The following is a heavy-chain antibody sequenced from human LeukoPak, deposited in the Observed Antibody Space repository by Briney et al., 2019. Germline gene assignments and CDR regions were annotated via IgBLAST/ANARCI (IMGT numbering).Heavy chain of an antibody. CDR2: IYHSGST. J-gene: IGHJ6*03. CDR1: GYSISSGYY. CDR3: ARDSPYSSSWYSDYYYYYYMDV. D-gene: IGHD6-13*01. Sequence: SETLSLTCTVSGYSISSGYYWGWLRQPPGKGLEWIGSIYHSGSTYYNPSLKSQVTISVDTSKNQFSLKLTSVTAADTAVYYCARDSPYSSSWYSDYYYYYYMDVWGKGTTVTISS. V-gene: IGHV4-38-2*02.